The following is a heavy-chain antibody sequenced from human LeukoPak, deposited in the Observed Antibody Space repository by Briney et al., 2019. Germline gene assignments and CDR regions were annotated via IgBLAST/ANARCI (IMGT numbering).Heavy chain of an antibody. Sequence: GASVKVPCKASGYTFTGYYMHWVRQAPGQGLEWMGWINPNSGGTNYVQKFQGRVTMTRDTSISTAYMELSRLRSDDTAVYYCARTYSSSFDYWGRGTLVTVSS. D-gene: IGHD6-13*01. V-gene: IGHV1-2*02. J-gene: IGHJ4*02. CDR1: GYTFTGYY. CDR3: ARTYSSSFDY. CDR2: INPNSGGT.